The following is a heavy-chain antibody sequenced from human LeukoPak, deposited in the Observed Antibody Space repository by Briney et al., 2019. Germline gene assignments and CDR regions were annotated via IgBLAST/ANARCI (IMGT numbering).Heavy chain of an antibody. CDR1: GGSISSGGYY. CDR3: ARDFGPLTGFDY. CDR2: IYYSGST. D-gene: IGHD7-27*01. V-gene: IGHV4-31*03. J-gene: IGHJ4*02. Sequence: SETLSLTCTVSGGSISSGGYYWSWIRQHPGKGLEWIGYIYYSGSTYYNPSLKSRVTISVDTSKNQFSLKLSSVTAADTAVYYCARDFGPLTGFDYWGQGTLVTVSS.